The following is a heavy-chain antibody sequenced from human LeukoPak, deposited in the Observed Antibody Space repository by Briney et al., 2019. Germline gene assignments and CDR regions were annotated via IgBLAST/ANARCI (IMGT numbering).Heavy chain of an antibody. Sequence: QTGGSLRLSCAASGFTFSSYAMSWVRPAPGKGLEWVSTISGSGGSTYYADSVRRRFTISRDNSKSTLYLQMNSLRAEDTAIYYCAKNGDRGAYCSGGTCYPYYYYYMDVWGKGTTVTISS. CDR3: AKNGDRGAYCSGGTCYPYYYYYMDV. D-gene: IGHD2-15*01. CDR1: GFTFSSYA. J-gene: IGHJ6*03. CDR2: ISGSGGST. V-gene: IGHV3-23*01.